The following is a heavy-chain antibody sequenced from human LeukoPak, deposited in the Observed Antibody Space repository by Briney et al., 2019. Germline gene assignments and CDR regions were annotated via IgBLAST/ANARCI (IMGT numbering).Heavy chain of an antibody. CDR2: IYYSGST. J-gene: IGHJ4*02. Sequence: SETLSLTCTVSGGSISSSSYYWGWIRQPPGKGLEWIGSIYYSGSTYYTPSLKSRVTISVDTSKNQFSLKLSSVTAADTAVYYCARQGSSSSRTYFDYWGQGTLVTVSS. D-gene: IGHD6-6*01. CDR1: GGSISSSSYY. V-gene: IGHV4-39*01. CDR3: ARQGSSSSRTYFDY.